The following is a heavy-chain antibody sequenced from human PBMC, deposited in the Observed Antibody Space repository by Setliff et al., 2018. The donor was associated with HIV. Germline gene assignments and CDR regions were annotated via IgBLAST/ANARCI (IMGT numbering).Heavy chain of an antibody. V-gene: IGHV4-4*07. CDR1: GDSITSHY. Sequence: PSETLSLTCTVSGDSITSHYWSWIRQPAGKGLEWIGRIYSSGRTTYNPSLKSRFTMALDTSRNEVSLKVSSVTAADTSVYYCARRWGIRGYSSWGQGTLVTVSS. CDR2: IYSSGRT. J-gene: IGHJ5*02. D-gene: IGHD5-18*01. CDR3: ARRWGIRGYSS.